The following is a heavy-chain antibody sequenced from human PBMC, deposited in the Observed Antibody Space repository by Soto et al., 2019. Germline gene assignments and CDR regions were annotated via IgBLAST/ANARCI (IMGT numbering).Heavy chain of an antibody. Sequence: ASVKVSCKASGYSFTDYHIHWVRQAPGQGLEWLGRINPKRGGTSTAQKFQGWVTMTTDTSISTASMELTRLTSDDTAIYYCARGDSTDCSNGVCSFFYNHDMDVWGQGTTVTVSS. V-gene: IGHV1-2*04. CDR1: GYSFTDYH. D-gene: IGHD2-8*01. CDR2: INPKRGGT. J-gene: IGHJ6*02. CDR3: ARGDSTDCSNGVCSFFYNHDMDV.